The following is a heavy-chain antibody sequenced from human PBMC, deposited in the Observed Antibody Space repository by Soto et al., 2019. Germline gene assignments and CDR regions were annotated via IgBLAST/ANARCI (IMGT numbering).Heavy chain of an antibody. V-gene: IGHV3-74*01. CDR3: ARHGRVAARSFDY. D-gene: IGHD1-1*01. CDR2: IKSDGSIT. CDR1: GFPFSGYW. Sequence: GGSLRLSCAASGFPFSGYWMHWVRQVPGKGLVWVARIKSDGSITDYADSVKGRFTISRDNAKKMMNLDMNNLRVEDTAVYYCARHGRVAARSFDYWGQGTLVTVSS. J-gene: IGHJ4*02.